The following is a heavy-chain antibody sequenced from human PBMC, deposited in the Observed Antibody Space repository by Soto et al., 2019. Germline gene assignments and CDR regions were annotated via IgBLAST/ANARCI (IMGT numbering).Heavy chain of an antibody. CDR2: IYHSGST. Sequence: SETLSFTCAVSGGSISSSNWWSWVRQPPGKGLEWIGEIYHSGSTNYNPSLKSRVTISVDKSKNQFSLKLSSVTAADTAVYYCVRDQWVVATFYDYYYGMDVWGQGTTVT. CDR3: VRDQWVVATFYDYYYGMDV. V-gene: IGHV4-4*02. D-gene: IGHD5-12*01. J-gene: IGHJ6*02. CDR1: GGSISSSNW.